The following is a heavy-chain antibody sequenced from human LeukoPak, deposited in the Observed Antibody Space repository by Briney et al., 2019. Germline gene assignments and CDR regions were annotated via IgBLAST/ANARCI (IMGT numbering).Heavy chain of an antibody. Sequence: SETLSLTCTVSGGSISSSSYYWGWIRQPPGKGLEWIGSIYYSGSTYYNPPLKSRVTISVDTSKNQFSLRLSSVTAADTAVYYCVRQSNGSGYHYDPWGQGTLVTVSP. CDR3: VRQSNGSGYHYDP. CDR1: GGSISSSSYY. CDR2: IYYSGST. J-gene: IGHJ5*02. V-gene: IGHV4-39*01. D-gene: IGHD3-22*01.